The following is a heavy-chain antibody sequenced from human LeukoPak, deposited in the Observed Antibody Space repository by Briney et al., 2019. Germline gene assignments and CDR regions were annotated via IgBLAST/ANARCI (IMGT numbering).Heavy chain of an antibody. D-gene: IGHD2-15*01. CDR2: ISTYNGNT. Sequence: ASVKVSCKASGYTFTDYYMHWVRQAPGQGLEWMGWISTYNGNTNYAQKLQGRVTMTTDTSTSTAYMELRSLRSDDTAVYYCARDLGRYCSGGSCYYYYSMDVWGKGTTVTISS. CDR3: ARDLGRYCSGGSCYYYYSMDV. J-gene: IGHJ6*03. V-gene: IGHV1-18*04. CDR1: GYTFTDYY.